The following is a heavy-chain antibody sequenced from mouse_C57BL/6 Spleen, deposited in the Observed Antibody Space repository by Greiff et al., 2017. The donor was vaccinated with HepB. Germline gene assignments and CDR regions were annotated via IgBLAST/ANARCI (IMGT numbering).Heavy chain of an antibody. D-gene: IGHD1-1*01. CDR3: AGMGITTVGTLTPLTY. J-gene: IGHJ3*01. CDR1: GYSFTGYY. Sequence: EVQLQQSGPELVKPGASVKISCKASGYSFTGYYMNWVKQSPEKSLEWIGEINPSTGGTTYNQKFKAKATLTVDKSSSTAYMQLKSLTSEDSAVYYCAGMGITTVGTLTPLTYWGQGTLVTVSA. V-gene: IGHV1-42*01. CDR2: INPSTGGT.